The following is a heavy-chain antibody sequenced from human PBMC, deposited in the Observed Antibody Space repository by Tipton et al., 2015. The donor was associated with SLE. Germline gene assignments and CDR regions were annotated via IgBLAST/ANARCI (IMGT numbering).Heavy chain of an antibody. D-gene: IGHD1-1*01. CDR2: IYHSGST. Sequence: TLSLTCTVSGGSISSSCYYWGWIRQPPGKGLEWIGSIYHSGSTYYNPSLKSRVTISVDTSKNQFSLKLSSVTAADTAVYYCASDGVWNPIWGQGTMVTVSS. J-gene: IGHJ3*02. CDR3: ASDGVWNPI. V-gene: IGHV4-39*07. CDR1: GGSISSSCYY.